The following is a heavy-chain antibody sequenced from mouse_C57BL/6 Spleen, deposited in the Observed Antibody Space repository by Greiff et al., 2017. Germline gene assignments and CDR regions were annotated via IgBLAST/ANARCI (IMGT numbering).Heavy chain of an antibody. CDR2: IYPSDSET. CDR1: GYTFTSYW. Sequence: QVQLQQPGAELVRPGSSVKLSCKASGYTFTSYWMAWVKQRPGQGLEWIGNIYPSDSETHYNQKFKDKATLTVAKSSSTAYMQLSSLTSEDSAVYYCARRGYSNYGAWFAYWGQGTLVTVSA. CDR3: ARRGYSNYGAWFAY. D-gene: IGHD2-5*01. V-gene: IGHV1-61*01. J-gene: IGHJ3*01.